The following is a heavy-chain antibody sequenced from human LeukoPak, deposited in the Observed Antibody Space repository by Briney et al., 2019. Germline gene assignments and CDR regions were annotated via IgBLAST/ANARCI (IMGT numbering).Heavy chain of an antibody. Sequence: GGSLRLSCAASGFTFTKYWMTWVRQAPGKGLEWVANIKQYGRERNYVDTVKGRFIISRDNAKNLLYLQMNSLRAEDTAVYYCARENWAPYDWGQGTLVTVSS. D-gene: IGHD3-3*01. CDR2: IKQYGRER. J-gene: IGHJ4*02. V-gene: IGHV3-7*01. CDR3: ARENWAPYD. CDR1: GFTFTKYW.